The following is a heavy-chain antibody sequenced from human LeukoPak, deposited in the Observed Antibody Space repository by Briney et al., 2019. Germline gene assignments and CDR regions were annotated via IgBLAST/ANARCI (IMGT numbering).Heavy chain of an antibody. J-gene: IGHJ4*02. Sequence: SETLSLTCTVSGGSISSYYWSWIRQPPGKGLEWIGYIYYSGSTNYNPSLKSRVTISVDTSKNQFSLKLSSVTAADTAVYYCAREDDNGGNRSLDYWGQGTLVTVSS. CDR1: GGSISSYY. CDR3: AREDDNGGNRSLDY. D-gene: IGHD4-23*01. V-gene: IGHV4-59*01. CDR2: IYYSGST.